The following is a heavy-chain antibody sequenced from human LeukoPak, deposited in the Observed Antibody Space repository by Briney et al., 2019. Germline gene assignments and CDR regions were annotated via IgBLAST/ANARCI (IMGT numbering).Heavy chain of an antibody. V-gene: IGHV4-34*01. CDR1: GVSFIGYY. CDR2: INHSGST. J-gene: IGHJ4*02. D-gene: IGHD1-1*01. Sequence: SEALSLTCAVYGVSFIGYYWSWIRQPPGKGLEWIGEINHSGSTNYNPSLKSRVTISVDTSKNQFSLKLTSVTAADTAVYYCARATLQLARRPFDDWGQATLVTVSS. CDR3: ARATLQLARRPFDD.